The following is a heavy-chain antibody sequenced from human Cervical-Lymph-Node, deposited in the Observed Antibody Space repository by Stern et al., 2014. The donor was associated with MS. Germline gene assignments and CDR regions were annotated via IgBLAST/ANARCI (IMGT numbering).Heavy chain of an antibody. CDR1: GFTFSSYG. D-gene: IGHD2-8*01. Sequence: VQLVASGGAVVQPGGSLRLSCAASGFTFSSYGMHWVRQAPGKGLEWVAFISYDENHKYYAASVKGRFTISRDNSKNTLHLQMNSVTPDDTAIYYCARDYEDTSMLFDHWGQGTLVTVSS. CDR3: ARDYEDTSMLFDH. CDR2: ISYDENHK. J-gene: IGHJ4*02. V-gene: IGHV3-30*03.